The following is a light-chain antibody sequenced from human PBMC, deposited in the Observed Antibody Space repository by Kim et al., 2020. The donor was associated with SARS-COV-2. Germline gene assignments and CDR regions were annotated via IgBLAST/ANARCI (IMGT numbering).Light chain of an antibody. CDR3: QQYGTSALT. CDR1: QSVSSNY. J-gene: IGKJ1*01. Sequence: PGERATLSCRASQSVSSNYLAWYQQKPGQSPRLLIFDATNRAPGIPDRFSGSGSGTDFSLTISSLEPEDFAVYYCQQYGTSALTFGQGTKVDIK. V-gene: IGKV3-20*01. CDR2: DAT.